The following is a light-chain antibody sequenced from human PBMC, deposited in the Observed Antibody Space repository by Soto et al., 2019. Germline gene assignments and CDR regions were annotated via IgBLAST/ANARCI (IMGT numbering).Light chain of an antibody. Sequence: QSALTQPRSVSGSPGQSVTISCTGTSSDVGGYNYVSWYQQHPGKAPKLMIYDVNKRPSGVPDRFAGSKSGNTASLTISGLHAEDEADYYCCSYAGIYTYVFGTGTKLTVL. CDR1: SSDVGGYNY. CDR3: CSYAGIYTYV. J-gene: IGLJ1*01. V-gene: IGLV2-11*01. CDR2: DVN.